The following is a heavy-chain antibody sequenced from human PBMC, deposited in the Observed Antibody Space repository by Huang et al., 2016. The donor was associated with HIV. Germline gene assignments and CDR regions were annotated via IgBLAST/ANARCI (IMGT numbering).Heavy chain of an antibody. V-gene: IGHV3-74*01. J-gene: IGHJ6*03. CDR2: INSDRSDT. CDR1: GFTFRNHW. D-gene: IGHD6-13*01. Sequence: EVQLVESGGGLVQPGGSLRLSCAASGFTFRNHWMHWVRQAPGQGLEWVSLINSDRSDTSQADSVKGRFTISRDNAKNTVHLHMNSLRAEDTAVYVCAKNPSITAVDSDYYYYYMDVWGKGTTVTVS. CDR3: AKNPSITAVDSDYYYYYMDV.